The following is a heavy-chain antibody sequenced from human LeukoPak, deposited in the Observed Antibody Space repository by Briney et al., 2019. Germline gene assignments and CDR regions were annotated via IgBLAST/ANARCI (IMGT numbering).Heavy chain of an antibody. CDR3: ARDGSSGSYYYGMDV. V-gene: IGHV4-34*01. Sequence: PSETLSLTCAVYGGSFSGYYRSWIRQPPGKGLEWIGEINHSGSTNYNPSLKSRVTISVDTSKNQFSLKLSSVTAADTAAYYCARDGSSGSYYYGMDVWGKGTTVTVSS. J-gene: IGHJ6*04. CDR2: INHSGST. D-gene: IGHD6-19*01. CDR1: GGSFSGYY.